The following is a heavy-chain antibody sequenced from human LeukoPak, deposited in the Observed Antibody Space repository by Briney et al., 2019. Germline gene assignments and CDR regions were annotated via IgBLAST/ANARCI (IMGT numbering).Heavy chain of an antibody. D-gene: IGHD6-13*01. CDR2: FDPEAGET. CDR1: GYSLTELY. CDR3: ATSRASLIAAAAPYFDY. Sequence: ASVKVSCKVSGYSLTELYIFWVRQAPGKGLEWLGGFDPEAGETIYAQKFQGRVTMTEDTSTDTAYMELSSLRSEDTAVYYCATSRASLIAAAAPYFDYWGQGTLVTVSS. J-gene: IGHJ4*02. V-gene: IGHV1-24*01.